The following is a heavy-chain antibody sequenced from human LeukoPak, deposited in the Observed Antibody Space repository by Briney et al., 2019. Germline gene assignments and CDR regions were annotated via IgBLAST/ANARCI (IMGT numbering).Heavy chain of an antibody. CDR3: ARSRVPAAIRSFFDY. V-gene: IGHV3-21*01. CDR1: GFTFNSYS. J-gene: IGHJ4*02. D-gene: IGHD2-2*01. Sequence: PGGSLRLSCAASGFTFNSYSMNWVRRAPGKGLEWVSSISSSGTYIYYADSVKGRFTISRDNAKNSLYLQMNSLRAEDTAVYYCARSRVPAAIRSFFDYWGQGTLVTVSS. CDR2: ISSSGTYI.